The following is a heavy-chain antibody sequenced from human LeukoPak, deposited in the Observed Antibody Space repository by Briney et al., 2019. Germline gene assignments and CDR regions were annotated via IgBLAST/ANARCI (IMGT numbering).Heavy chain of an antibody. CDR2: IYYSGST. D-gene: IGHD4-17*01. V-gene: IGHV4-39*07. CDR3: ARDTHYGDYAGAFDI. CDR1: GGSISSSSYY. J-gene: IGHJ3*02. Sequence: SETLSLTCTVSGGSISSSSYYWGWIRQPPGKGLEWIGSIYYSGSTYYNPSVKSRVTISVDTSKNQFSLKLSSVTAADTAVYYCARDTHYGDYAGAFDIWGQGTMVTVSS.